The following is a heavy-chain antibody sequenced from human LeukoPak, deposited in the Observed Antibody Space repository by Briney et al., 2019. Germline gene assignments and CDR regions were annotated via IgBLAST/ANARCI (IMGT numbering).Heavy chain of an antibody. J-gene: IGHJ6*02. CDR3: ARDELGYCSSTSCYHPQSYYYYGMDV. Sequence: GGSLRLSCAASGFTFSSYAMHWVRQAPGKGLEYVSATSSNGGSTYYANSVKGRFTISRDNSKNTLYLQMGSLRAEDMAVYYCARDELGYCSSTSCYHPQSYYYYGMDVWGQGTTVTVSS. CDR1: GFTFSSYA. CDR2: TSSNGGST. D-gene: IGHD2-2*01. V-gene: IGHV3-64*01.